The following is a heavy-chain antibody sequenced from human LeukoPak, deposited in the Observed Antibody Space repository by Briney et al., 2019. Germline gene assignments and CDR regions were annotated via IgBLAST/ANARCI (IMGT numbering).Heavy chain of an antibody. CDR2: IYYTGIT. J-gene: IGHJ4*02. V-gene: IGHV4-39*07. Sequence: SETLSLTCSVSGGSISNTNYYWAWIRQSPGRGLEWIGSIYYTGITFDNPSLKSRVTLSVDTSKNQFSLRLTSVTAADTAFYYCAREEYSSDWYGHDSWGQGTLVTVSS. D-gene: IGHD6-13*01. CDR3: AREEYSSDWYGHDS. CDR1: GGSISNTNYY.